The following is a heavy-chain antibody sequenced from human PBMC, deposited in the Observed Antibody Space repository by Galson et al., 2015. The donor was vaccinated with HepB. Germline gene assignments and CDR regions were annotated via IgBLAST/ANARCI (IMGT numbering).Heavy chain of an antibody. V-gene: IGHV1-18*04. CDR2: ISAYSGNT. CDR1: GHSFTSYG. J-gene: IGHJ4*02. Sequence: SVKVSCKASGHSFTSYGISWVRKAPGQGLEWMGWISAYSGNTNYAQKVQGRVTMTTDKSTSTAYMELRSLRSDDTAVYYCARESAYCSGGSGYAPENFDYWGQGTLVTVSS. D-gene: IGHD2-15*01. CDR3: ARESAYCSGGSGYAPENFDY.